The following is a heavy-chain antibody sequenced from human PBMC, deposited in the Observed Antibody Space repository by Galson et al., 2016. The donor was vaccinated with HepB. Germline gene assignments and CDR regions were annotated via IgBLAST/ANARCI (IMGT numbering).Heavy chain of an antibody. CDR2: ISYDGTNN. Sequence: SLRLSCAASGFTFSSFGMRWVRQAPGKGLEWVALISYDGTNNYYRDSVKGRFTISRDNSKNILYLQMNSLRPEDTAVYYCAKSRTIFGVRGTASHIWGQGTLVTVSS. D-gene: IGHD3-3*01. V-gene: IGHV3-30*18. CDR3: AKSRTIFGVRGTASHI. CDR1: GFTFSSFG. J-gene: IGHJ3*02.